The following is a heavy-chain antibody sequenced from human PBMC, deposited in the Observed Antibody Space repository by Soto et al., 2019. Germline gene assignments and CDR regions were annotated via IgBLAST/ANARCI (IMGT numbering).Heavy chain of an antibody. J-gene: IGHJ4*02. V-gene: IGHV3-23*01. D-gene: IGHD5-18*01. Sequence: GGSLRLSCAASGFTFSGYAVSWVRQAPGKGLEWVSAISGSGDSTYDADSVKGRFTISRDNSKNTLYLQMNSLRAEDTAVYYCAKGIYSYGYNSFDYWSQGTLVTVSS. CDR2: ISGSGDST. CDR3: AKGIYSYGYNSFDY. CDR1: GFTFSGYA.